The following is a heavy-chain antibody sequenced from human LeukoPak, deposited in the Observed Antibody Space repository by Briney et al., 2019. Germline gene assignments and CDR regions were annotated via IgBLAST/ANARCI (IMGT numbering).Heavy chain of an antibody. CDR1: GASFGNHY. J-gene: IGHJ3*02. Sequence: PSETLSLTCSISGASFGNHYWGWIRQPAGRGLEWIGRVYVSGNTNYNPSLSSRVTMSIDASKNQFSLTLTSLTAADTAVYYCARYRREIDYWSAGPKVRPENAFDIWGHGTMVTVSS. D-gene: IGHD3-3*01. CDR3: ARYRREIDYWSAGPKVRPENAFDI. V-gene: IGHV4-4*07. CDR2: VYVSGNT.